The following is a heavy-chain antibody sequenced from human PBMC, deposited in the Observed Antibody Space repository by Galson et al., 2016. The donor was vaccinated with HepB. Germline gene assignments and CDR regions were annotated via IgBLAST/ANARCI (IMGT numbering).Heavy chain of an antibody. V-gene: IGHV6-1*01. Sequence: CAISGDSVSSNSAAWNWIRQSPSRGLEWLGRTYFRSNWYNDYALSVKSRISINSDTSKNQFSLQLNSVTPEDTAVYYCARDFPYKSCYSSFDYWGQGILVTVSS. CDR3: ARDFPYKSCYSSFDY. CDR2: TYFRSNWYN. J-gene: IGHJ4*02. CDR1: GDSVSSNSAA. D-gene: IGHD2-21*01.